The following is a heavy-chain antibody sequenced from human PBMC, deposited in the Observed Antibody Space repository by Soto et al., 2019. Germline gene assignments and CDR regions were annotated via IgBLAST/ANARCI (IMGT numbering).Heavy chain of an antibody. V-gene: IGHV3-33*01. J-gene: IGHJ5*02. D-gene: IGHD6-19*01. CDR1: GFTFSSYG. Sequence: GGSLRLSCAASGFTFSSYGMHWVRQAPGKGLEWVAVIWYDGSNKYYADSVKGRFTISRDNSKNTLYLQMNSLRAEDTAVYYCARDKSQAVRRARHQIYDWFDPWGQGTLVTVSS. CDR3: ARDKSQAVRRARHQIYDWFDP. CDR2: IWYDGSNK.